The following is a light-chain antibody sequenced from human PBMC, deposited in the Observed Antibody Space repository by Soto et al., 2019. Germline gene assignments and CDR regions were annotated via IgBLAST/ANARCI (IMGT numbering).Light chain of an antibody. CDR1: SSDIGAYKY. V-gene: IGLV2-8*01. J-gene: IGLJ3*02. CDR2: DVT. CDR3: SSYTGNDILV. Sequence: QSALTQPPSASGSPGQSVTISCTGTSSDIGAYKYVSWYQQHPGKVPKLIIYDVTKRPSGVPDRFSGSKSGNTASLTVSGLQTEDEADYYCSSYTGNDILVFGGGTKVTVL.